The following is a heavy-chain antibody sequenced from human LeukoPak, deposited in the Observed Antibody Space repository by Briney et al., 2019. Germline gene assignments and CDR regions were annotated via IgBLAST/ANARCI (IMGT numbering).Heavy chain of an antibody. V-gene: IGHV3-74*01. CDR2: ISGDGSSV. Sequence: GGSLRLSCAASGFIFSTYRMHWVRQAPGRGLVWVARISGDGSSVDYADSVKGRFTISRDNAKNTLHLQMNSLRVEDTAVYYCARTAFHFDQWGQGTLVTVSS. CDR1: GFIFSTYR. J-gene: IGHJ4*02. CDR3: ARTAFHFDQ. D-gene: IGHD5-18*01.